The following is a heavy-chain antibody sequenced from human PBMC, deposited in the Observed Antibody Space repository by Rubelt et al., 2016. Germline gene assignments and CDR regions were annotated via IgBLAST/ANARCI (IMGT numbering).Heavy chain of an antibody. CDR3: ARDRGGYYFDY. CDR2: ISAYNGNT. CDR1: GYTFTSYG. V-gene: IGHV1-18*01. Sequence: QVQLVQSGAEVKKPGASVKVSCKASGYTFTSYGISWVRQAPGQGLEWMGWISAYNGNTNYAQKFTGRVTMATDTSTSKGYMELRSLRSDDTAVYYCARDRGGYYFDYWGQGTLVTVSS. D-gene: IGHD2-15*01. J-gene: IGHJ4*02.